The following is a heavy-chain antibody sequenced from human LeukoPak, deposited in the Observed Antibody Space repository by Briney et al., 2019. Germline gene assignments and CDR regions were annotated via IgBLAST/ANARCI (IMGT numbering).Heavy chain of an antibody. Sequence: SETLSLTCTVSGGSISGYYWSWIRQPPGKGLEWIGEINHSGSTNYNPSLKSRVTISVDTSKNQFSLKLSSVTAADTAVYYCARGFDWLSHFDYWGQGTLVTVSS. CDR1: GGSISGYY. D-gene: IGHD3-9*01. J-gene: IGHJ4*02. CDR2: INHSGST. V-gene: IGHV4-34*01. CDR3: ARGFDWLSHFDY.